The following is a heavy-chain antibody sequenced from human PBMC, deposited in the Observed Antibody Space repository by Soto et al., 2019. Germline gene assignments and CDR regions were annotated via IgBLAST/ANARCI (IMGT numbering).Heavy chain of an antibody. Sequence: PSATLSLTCAVSGGSIGTSAYYWGWIRQAPGKGLEWIGSINHSGNTYLSPSLKDRVTMSVDTSKNSFSLKLRAATAADTGLYYCSRRAPEGFDPWGQGTLVTVSS. CDR2: INHSGNT. CDR1: GGSIGTSAYY. J-gene: IGHJ5*02. CDR3: SRRAPEGFDP. V-gene: IGHV4-39*01.